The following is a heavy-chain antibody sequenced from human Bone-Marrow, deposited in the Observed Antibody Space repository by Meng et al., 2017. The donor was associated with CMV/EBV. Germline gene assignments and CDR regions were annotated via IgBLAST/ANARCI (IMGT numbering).Heavy chain of an antibody. CDR1: GFTFSSYS. CDR2: ISSSSSYI. Sequence: GESLKISCAASGFTFSSYSMNWVRQAPGKGLEWVSSISSSSSYIYYTDSVKGRFTISRDNAKNSLYLQMNSLRAEDTAVYYCARGVTILGGGVGGLFDYYYYYGMDVWGQGTTVTFSS. D-gene: IGHD1-26*01. CDR3: ARGVTILGGGVGGLFDYYYYYGMDV. V-gene: IGHV3-21*01. J-gene: IGHJ6*02.